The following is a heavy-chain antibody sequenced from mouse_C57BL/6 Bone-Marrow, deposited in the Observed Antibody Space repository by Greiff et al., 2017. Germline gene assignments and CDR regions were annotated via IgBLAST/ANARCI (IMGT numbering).Heavy chain of an antibody. J-gene: IGHJ3*01. CDR1: GYSFTSYY. D-gene: IGHD2-5*01. CDR3: AKGVYYSNYGFAY. V-gene: IGHV1-66*01. Sequence: QVQLKQSGPELVKPGASVKISCKASGYSFTSYYIHWVKQRPGKGLEWIGWIYTGSGNTKYNEKFKGKATLTAETSSSTAYMQLSSLTYEDSAVYYCAKGVYYSNYGFAYWGQGTLVTVSA. CDR2: IYTGSGNT.